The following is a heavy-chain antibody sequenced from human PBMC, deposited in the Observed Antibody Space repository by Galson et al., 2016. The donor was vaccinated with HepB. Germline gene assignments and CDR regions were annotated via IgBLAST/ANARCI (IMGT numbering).Heavy chain of an antibody. V-gene: IGHV3-48*01. Sequence: SLRLSCAASGFALSRFNMNWVRQTPGKGLEWISYISSSRNTIDYADSVKGRFTISRDDAKNSLYLQMNNLSVGDTAIYHCAQEVGWLRFAFGSWGQGTLVTVSS. J-gene: IGHJ5*01. D-gene: IGHD5-12*01. CDR1: GFALSRFN. CDR2: ISSSRNTI. CDR3: AQEVGWLRFAFGS.